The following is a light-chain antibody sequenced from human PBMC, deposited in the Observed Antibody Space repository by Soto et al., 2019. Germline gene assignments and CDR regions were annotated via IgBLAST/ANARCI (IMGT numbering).Light chain of an antibody. J-gene: IGLJ1*01. CDR3: SSYTSSSTRV. V-gene: IGLV2-14*03. CDR1: SSDVGAYDY. Sequence: QSVLTQPASVSGSPGESITISSTGTSSDVGAYDYVSWYQQHPDKAPKLIIYEVSHRPSGVSNRFSGSKSVNTATLTISGLQAEDEADYYCSSYTSSSTRVFGTGTKVTVL. CDR2: EVS.